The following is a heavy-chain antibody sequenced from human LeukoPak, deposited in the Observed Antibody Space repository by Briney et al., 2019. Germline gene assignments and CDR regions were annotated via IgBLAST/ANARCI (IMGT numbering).Heavy chain of an antibody. J-gene: IGHJ5*02. CDR1: GFTFSSYW. Sequence: GGSLRLSCAASGFTFSSYWMHWVRQAPGKGLVGVSRINSDGSSTSYADSVKGRFTISRDNAKNTPYLQMNSLRAEDTAVYYCARGLGITGTTGFDPWGLGTLVTVSS. V-gene: IGHV3-74*01. D-gene: IGHD1-20*01. CDR3: ARGLGITGTTGFDP. CDR2: INSDGSST.